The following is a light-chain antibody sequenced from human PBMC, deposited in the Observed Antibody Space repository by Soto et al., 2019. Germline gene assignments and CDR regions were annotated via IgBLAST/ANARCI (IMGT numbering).Light chain of an antibody. J-gene: IGKJ5*01. Sequence: EIVMTQSPVTLSVSPGERATLSCSASQFVSSNLAWYQQKPGQAPRLLIYGASTRATGIPARFSGSGSGTEFTLTISNLQSEDFAVYFCQQYHNWPPIPFGQGTRLEIK. CDR2: GAS. V-gene: IGKV3D-15*01. CDR3: QQYHNWPPIP. CDR1: QFVSSN.